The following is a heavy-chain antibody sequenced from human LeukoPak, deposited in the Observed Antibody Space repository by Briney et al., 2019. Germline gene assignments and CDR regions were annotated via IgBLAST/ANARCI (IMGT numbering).Heavy chain of an antibody. V-gene: IGHV3-7*01. CDR3: AKSGDTAMVSVY. CDR1: GFTFSSYW. CDR2: IKQDGSEK. J-gene: IGHJ4*02. D-gene: IGHD5-18*01. Sequence: PGGSLRLSCAASGFTFSSYWMSWVRQAPGKGLEWVANIKQDGSEKYYVDSVKGRFTISRDNAMNSPYLQMNSLGAEDTAVYYCAKSGDTAMVSVYWGQGTLVTVSS.